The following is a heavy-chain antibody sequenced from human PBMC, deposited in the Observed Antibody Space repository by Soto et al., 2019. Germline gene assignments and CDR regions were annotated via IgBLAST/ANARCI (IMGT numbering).Heavy chain of an antibody. CDR2: IWYDGSNK. CDR1: GFTFSSYG. J-gene: IGHJ4*02. V-gene: IGHV3-33*01. Sequence: GGSLRLSCAASGFTFSSYGMHWVRQAPGKGLERVAVIWYDGSNKYYADSVKCRFTISRDNSKNTLYQQMNSLRSEDTAVYYCARGGLTDYFDYWGQGTLVTVSS. D-gene: IGHD2-21*02. CDR3: ARGGLTDYFDY.